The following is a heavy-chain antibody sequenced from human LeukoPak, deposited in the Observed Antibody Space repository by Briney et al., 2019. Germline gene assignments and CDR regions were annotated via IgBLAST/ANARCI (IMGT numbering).Heavy chain of an antibody. V-gene: IGHV3-48*03. CDR2: ISGSGATT. J-gene: IGHJ4*02. Sequence: GGSLRLSCAASGFTFSSYEINWVRQAPGKGLEWISYISGSGATTYYADSVKGRFSISRDNAKKSVYLQMDSLRSDDTAVYYCARGGPDYYDPSGYSDYWGQGSLVTVSS. CDR1: GFTFSSYE. D-gene: IGHD3-22*01. CDR3: ARGGPDYYDPSGYSDY.